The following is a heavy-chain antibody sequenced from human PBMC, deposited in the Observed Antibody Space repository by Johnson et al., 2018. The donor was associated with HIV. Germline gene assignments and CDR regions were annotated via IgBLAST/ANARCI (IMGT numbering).Heavy chain of an antibody. CDR1: GFTFDDFG. CDR2: ISYDGSNK. Sequence: QMQLVESGGGVVQPGRSMRLSCAASGFTFDDFGMSWVRQAPGKGLEWVAVISYDGSNKYYADSVKGRFTISRDNSKNTLYLQMNSLRAEDTAVYYCARDGGYSYGDAFDIWGQGTMVTVSS. CDR3: ARDGGYSYGDAFDI. V-gene: IGHV3-30*03. D-gene: IGHD5-18*01. J-gene: IGHJ3*02.